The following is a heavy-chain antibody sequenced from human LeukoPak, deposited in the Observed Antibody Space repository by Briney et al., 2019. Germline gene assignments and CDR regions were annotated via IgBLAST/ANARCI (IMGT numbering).Heavy chain of an antibody. CDR2: INHSGST. V-gene: IGHV4-34*01. J-gene: IGHJ4*02. CDR1: GGSFSGYY. D-gene: IGHD3-3*01. CDR3: ARGITIHSPDY. Sequence: SETLSLTCAVYGGSFSGYYWSWIRQPPGKGLEWIGEINHSGSTNYNPSLKSRVTISVDTSKNQFSLKLSSVTAADTAVYYCARGITIHSPDYWGQGTLVTVSS.